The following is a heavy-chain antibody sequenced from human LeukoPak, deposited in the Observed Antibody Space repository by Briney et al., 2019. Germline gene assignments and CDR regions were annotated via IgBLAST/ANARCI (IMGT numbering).Heavy chain of an antibody. D-gene: IGHD3-16*01. J-gene: IGHJ4*02. CDR2: IRGSGGST. V-gene: IGHV3-23*01. CDR1: GFTLSTYA. CDR3: ARLTPPFDY. Sequence: GGSLRLSCAASGFTLSTYAMSWVRQAPGKGLEWVSGIRGSGGSTYYADSVKGRFTISRDNSKNTLYTQMNSLRAEDTAVYYCARLTPPFDYWGQGTLVTVSS.